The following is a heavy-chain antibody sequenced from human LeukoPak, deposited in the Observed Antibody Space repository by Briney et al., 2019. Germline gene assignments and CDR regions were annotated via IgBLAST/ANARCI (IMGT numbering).Heavy chain of an antibody. CDR3: ARTPDP. J-gene: IGHJ5*02. CDR2: IHYSGST. Sequence: SETLSLTCTVSGGSISNYYWSWIRQPPGKGLEWIGYIHYSGSTNYNPSLKSRVTISVDTSKNQFSLKLSSVTAADTAVYYCARTPDPWGRGTLVTVSS. V-gene: IGHV4-59*01. CDR1: GGSISNYY.